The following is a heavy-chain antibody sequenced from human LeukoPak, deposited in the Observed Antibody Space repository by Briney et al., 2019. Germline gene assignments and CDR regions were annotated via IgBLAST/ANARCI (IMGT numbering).Heavy chain of an antibody. V-gene: IGHV1-8*02. D-gene: IGHD6-13*01. Sequence: ASVKVSCKASGYTFTGYYMHWVRQAPGQGLEWMGWMNPNSGNTGYAQKFRGRVSMTSNTSISTAYMELSSLRSEDTAVYYCTRGLRREQQLLRAFDDWGQGTLVTVSS. CDR3: TRGLRREQQLLRAFDD. J-gene: IGHJ4*02. CDR1: GYTFTGYY. CDR2: MNPNSGNT.